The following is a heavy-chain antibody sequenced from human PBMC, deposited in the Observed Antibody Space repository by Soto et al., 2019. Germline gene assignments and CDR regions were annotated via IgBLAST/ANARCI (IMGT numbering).Heavy chain of an antibody. Sequence: QMQLVQSGPEVKKPGTSVKVSCKASGFTFTSSAMQWVRQARGQRLEWIGWIVVGSGNTNYPQKFQERVTITRDVSTSTAYGELSSLRSEDTAVYYCAAGIVVVPAAANWYFDLWGRGTLVTVSS. D-gene: IGHD2-2*01. V-gene: IGHV1-58*02. CDR1: GFTFTSSA. CDR3: AAGIVVVPAAANWYFDL. J-gene: IGHJ2*01. CDR2: IVVGSGNT.